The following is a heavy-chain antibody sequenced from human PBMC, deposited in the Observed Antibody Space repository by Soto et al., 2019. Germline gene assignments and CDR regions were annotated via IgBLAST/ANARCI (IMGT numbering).Heavy chain of an antibody. V-gene: IGHV1-24*01. CDR3: ATENRHNWNYGGFEP. J-gene: IGHJ5*02. CDR1: GYTLTELS. Sequence: SLKVCCKVSGYTLTELSMHWVRQAPVKGLEWMGGFDPEDGETIYAQKFQGRVTMTEDTSTDTAYMELSSLRSEDTAVYYCATENRHNWNYGGFEPWGQGTLVTVSS. D-gene: IGHD1-7*01. CDR2: FDPEDGET.